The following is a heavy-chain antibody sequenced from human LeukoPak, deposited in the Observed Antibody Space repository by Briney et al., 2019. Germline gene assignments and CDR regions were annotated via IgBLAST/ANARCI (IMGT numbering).Heavy chain of an antibody. Sequence: AETLTLTCTVSGGSISSYYWSWIRQPPGKGLEWIGYIYYSGSTNYNPSLKSRVTISVDTSKNQFSLKLSSVTAADTAVYYCARNYGDYYSTDYWGQSTLVIFSS. CDR1: GGSISSYY. CDR3: ARNYGDYYSTDY. D-gene: IGHD4-17*01. J-gene: IGHJ4*01. V-gene: IGHV4-59*01. CDR2: IYYSGST.